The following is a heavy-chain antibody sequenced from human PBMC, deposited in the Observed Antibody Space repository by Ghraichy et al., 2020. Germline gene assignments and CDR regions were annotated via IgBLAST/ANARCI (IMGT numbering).Heavy chain of an antibody. CDR3: AGSFTVIRYFDL. V-gene: IGHV4-39*01. Sequence: SETLSLTCTVSGGSISSSNYYWGWIGQPPGKGLEWIGSMHYSGSTYYNPSLKSRVTMSADTSKNQFYLRLNSVTAADTAVYYCAGSFTVIRYFDLWGRGTLVTFSS. CDR1: GGSISSSNYY. J-gene: IGHJ2*01. D-gene: IGHD4-23*01. CDR2: MHYSGST.